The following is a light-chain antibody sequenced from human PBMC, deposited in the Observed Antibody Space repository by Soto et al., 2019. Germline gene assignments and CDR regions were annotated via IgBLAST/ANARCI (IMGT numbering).Light chain of an antibody. V-gene: IGKV1-9*01. CDR2: AAS. CDR1: QGISSY. CDR3: QQLKSYPVT. J-gene: IGKJ4*02. Sequence: DIQLTQSPSFLSASVGDRVTITCRGSQGISSYLAWYQQEPGKAPKPLIYAASTLQSGVPSRFSGSGSGTEFTLTISSLQPEDFATYYCQQLKSYPVTFGGGTKVEIK.